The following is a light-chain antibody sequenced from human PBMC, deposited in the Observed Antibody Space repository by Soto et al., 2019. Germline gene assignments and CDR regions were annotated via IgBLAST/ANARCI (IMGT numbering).Light chain of an antibody. Sequence: EIVLTQSPGTLSLSSGERATLSCRASQSVRSNYLAWYQQKPGQAPRLLIYGASSRATGIPDRFGGSGSGTDFTLTISRLEPEDFAVYYCQQYASSPLTFGGGTKVEIK. CDR2: GAS. CDR1: QSVRSNY. V-gene: IGKV3-20*01. J-gene: IGKJ4*01. CDR3: QQYASSPLT.